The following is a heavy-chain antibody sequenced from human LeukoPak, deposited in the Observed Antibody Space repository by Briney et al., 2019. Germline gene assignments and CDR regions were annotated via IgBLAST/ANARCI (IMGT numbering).Heavy chain of an antibody. D-gene: IGHD5-18*01. V-gene: IGHV4-4*02. Sequence: PSETLSLTCAVSGGSISSSNWWSWGRQPPGEGLEWIGEIYHSGSTNYNPSLKSRVTISVDKSKNQFSLKLSSVTAADTAVYYCARVFSSYGPRNNWFDPWGQGTLVTVSS. CDR2: IYHSGST. CDR1: GGSISSSNW. CDR3: ARVFSSYGPRNNWFDP. J-gene: IGHJ5*02.